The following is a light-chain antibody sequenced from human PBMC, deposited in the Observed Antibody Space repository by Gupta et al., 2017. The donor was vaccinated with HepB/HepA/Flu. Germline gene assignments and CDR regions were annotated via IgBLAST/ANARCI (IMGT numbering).Light chain of an antibody. J-gene: IGLJ1*01. V-gene: IGLV2-23*01. CDR1: TSDFGSYNL. CDR3: CSYAGTNTYV. CDR2: EGS. Sequence: QPVLTHPAPGPGPPGQSITISCIGVTSDFGSYNLVSWYQQHPGKVPKLMIYEGSKRPSGVSNRFSGSKSGNTASLTXSXLQAEDXADYFCCSYAGTNTYVFGPGTKVTVL.